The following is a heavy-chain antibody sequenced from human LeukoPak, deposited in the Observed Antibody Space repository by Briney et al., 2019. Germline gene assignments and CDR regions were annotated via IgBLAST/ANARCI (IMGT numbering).Heavy chain of an antibody. CDR1: GYSFTSYW. CDR2: VYPADSDT. D-gene: IGHD6-13*01. J-gene: IGHJ3*02. V-gene: IGHV5-51*01. Sequence: GESLKISCKGSGYSFTSYWIGLVRQMPGKGLEWMGIVYPADSDTRYSPSFQGQVTISADKSVSTAYLQWSSLKASDTAMYYCARRIAATGTFDIWGQGTMVTVVS. CDR3: ARRIAATGTFDI.